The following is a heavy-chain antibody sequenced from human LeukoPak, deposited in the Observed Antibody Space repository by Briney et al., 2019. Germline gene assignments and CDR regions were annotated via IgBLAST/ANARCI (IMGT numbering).Heavy chain of an antibody. D-gene: IGHD1-26*01. CDR2: IIPIFGTA. J-gene: IGHJ4*02. CDR1: GGTFSIYA. V-gene: IGHV1-69*13. CDR3: AREAHSGSYRRLDY. Sequence: SVKVSCKASGGTFSIYAISWVRQAPGQGLEWMGGIIPIFGTANYAQKFQGRVTITADESTSTAYMELSSLRSEDTAVYYCAREAHSGSYRRLDYWGQGTLVTVSS.